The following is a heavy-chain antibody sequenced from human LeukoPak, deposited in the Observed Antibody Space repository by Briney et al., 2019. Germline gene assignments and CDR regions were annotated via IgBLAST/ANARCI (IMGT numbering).Heavy chain of an antibody. D-gene: IGHD2-2*01. J-gene: IGHJ6*02. CDR1: GFTFSDYC. Sequence: GGSLRLSCAASGFTFSDYCMSWIRQAPGKGLEWVSYISSSGSTIYYADSVKGRFTISRDNAKNSLYLQMNSLRAEDTAVYYCASGRDIVVVPAVYGMDVWGQGTTVTVSS. CDR3: ASGRDIVVVPAVYGMDV. V-gene: IGHV3-11*01. CDR2: ISSSGSTI.